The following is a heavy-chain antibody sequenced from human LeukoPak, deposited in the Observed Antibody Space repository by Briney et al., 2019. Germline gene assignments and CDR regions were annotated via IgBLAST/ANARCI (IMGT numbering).Heavy chain of an antibody. CDR3: ARDGIVGARVSTGWFDP. V-gene: IGHV4-59*01. D-gene: IGHD1-26*01. CDR1: GGSISSYY. Sequence: RPSETLSLTCTVSGGSISSYYWSWIRQPPGKGLEWIGYIYYSGSTNYNPSLKSRVTISVDTSKNQFSLKLSSVTAADTAVYYCARDGIVGARVSTGWFDPWGQGTLVTVSS. J-gene: IGHJ5*02. CDR2: IYYSGST.